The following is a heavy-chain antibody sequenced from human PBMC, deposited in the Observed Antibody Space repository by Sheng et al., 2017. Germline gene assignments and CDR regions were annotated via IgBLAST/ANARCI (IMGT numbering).Heavy chain of an antibody. V-gene: IGHV1-69*05. D-gene: IGHD2-15*01. CDR2: IIPIFGTA. Sequence: QVQLVQSGAEVKKPGSSVKVSCKASGGTFSSYAISWVRQAPGQGLEWMGGIIPIFGTANYAQKFQGRVTITTDESTSTAYMELSSLRSEDTAVYYCARDKVPRDYGGNPRYYYYYMDVVGTKGPTVTVSS. CDR1: GGTFSSYA. J-gene: IGHJ6*03. CDR3: ARDKVPRDYGGNPRYYYYYMDV.